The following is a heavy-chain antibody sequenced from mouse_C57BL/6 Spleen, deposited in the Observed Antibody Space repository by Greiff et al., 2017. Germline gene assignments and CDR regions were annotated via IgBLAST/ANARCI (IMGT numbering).Heavy chain of an antibody. CDR2: IDPSDSYT. CDR1: GYTFTSYW. Sequence: VKLQQPGAELVMPGASVKLSCKASGYTFTSYWMHWVKQRPGQGLEWIGEIDPSDSYTNYNQKFKGKSTLTVDKSSSTAYMQLSSLTSEDSAVYYCARSLTTVFDYWGQGTTLTVSS. V-gene: IGHV1-69*01. J-gene: IGHJ2*01. CDR3: ARSLTTVFDY. D-gene: IGHD1-1*01.